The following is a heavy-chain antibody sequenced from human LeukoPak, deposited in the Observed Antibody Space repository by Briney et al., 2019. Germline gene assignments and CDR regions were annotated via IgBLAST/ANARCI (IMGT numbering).Heavy chain of an antibody. CDR3: ARVYCSGGSCYPNRGGIGDY. CDR1: GGSISSSSYY. Sequence: PSETLSLTCTVSGGSISSSSYYWAWIRQPPGKGLEWIGSIYYSGSTYYNPSLKSRVTISVDKPKNQFSLKLSSVTAADTAVYYCARVYCSGGSCYPNRGGIGDYWGQGTLVTVSS. D-gene: IGHD2-15*01. CDR2: IYYSGST. V-gene: IGHV4-39*07. J-gene: IGHJ4*02.